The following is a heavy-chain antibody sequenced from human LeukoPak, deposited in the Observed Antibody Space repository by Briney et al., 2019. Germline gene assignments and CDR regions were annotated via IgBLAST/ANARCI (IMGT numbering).Heavy chain of an antibody. CDR2: IIPISGTA. V-gene: IGHV1-69*13. CDR1: GGTFSSYA. J-gene: IGHJ5*02. D-gene: IGHD6-13*01. CDR3: ARDVISSSSPEWAFDP. Sequence: SVKVSCKASGGTFSSYAISWVRQAPGQGLEWMGGIIPISGTANYAQKFQGRVTITADESTSTAYMELSSLGSEDTAVYYCARDVISSSSPEWAFDPWGQGTLVTVSS.